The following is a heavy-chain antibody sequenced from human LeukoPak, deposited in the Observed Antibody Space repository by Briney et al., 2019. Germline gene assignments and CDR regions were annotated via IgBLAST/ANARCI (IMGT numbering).Heavy chain of an antibody. CDR2: ISSSSSTI. Sequence: GGSLRLSCAASGFTFSSYSMNWVRQAPGKGLEWVSYISSSSSTIYYADSVKGRFTISRDNAKNSLYLQMNSLRAEDTAVYYCARDSVLYYYDSSGYTKASYYYYMDVWGKGTTVTVSS. CDR3: ARDSVLYYYDSSGYTKASYYYYMDV. V-gene: IGHV3-48*01. CDR1: GFTFSSYS. D-gene: IGHD3-22*01. J-gene: IGHJ6*03.